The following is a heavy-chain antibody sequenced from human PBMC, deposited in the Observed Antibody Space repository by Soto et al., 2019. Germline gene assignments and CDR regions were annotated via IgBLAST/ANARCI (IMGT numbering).Heavy chain of an antibody. CDR1: GGTISANT. J-gene: IGHJ4*02. D-gene: IGHD6-6*01. V-gene: IGHV1-69*01. Sequence: QVQLVQSGAEVKKPGSSVKVSCKASGGTISANTITWVRQAPRQGLEWMGGIIPIFGPADYAQKFQGRVTSTADESTSTVYMELTSLRSEDTAVYYCAFSSSYYFDYWGQGTLVTVSS. CDR3: AFSSSYYFDY. CDR2: IIPIFGPA.